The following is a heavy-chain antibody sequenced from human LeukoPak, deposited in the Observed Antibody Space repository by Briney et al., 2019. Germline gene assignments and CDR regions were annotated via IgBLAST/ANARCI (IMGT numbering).Heavy chain of an antibody. CDR3: ARSGVAENDY. CDR1: GCTFTSYA. V-gene: IGHV1-69*13. Sequence: GSSVKVSCKASGCTFTSYAISWVRQAPGQGLEWMGGIIPICGTANYAQKFQGRVTITADESTSTAYMELSSLRSEDTAVYYCARSGVAENDYWGQGTLVTVSS. J-gene: IGHJ4*02. CDR2: IIPICGTA. D-gene: IGHD3-10*01.